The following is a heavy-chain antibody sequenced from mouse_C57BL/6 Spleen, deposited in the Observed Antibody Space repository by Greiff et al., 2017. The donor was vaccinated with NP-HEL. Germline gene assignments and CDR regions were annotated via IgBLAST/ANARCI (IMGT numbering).Heavy chain of an antibody. CDR2: IDPENGDT. V-gene: IGHV14-4*01. Sequence: EVQLQQSGAELVRPGASVKLSCTASGFNIKDDYMHWVKQRPEQGLEWIGWIDPENGDTEYASKFQGKATITADTSSNTAYLQLSSLTSEDTAVYYCTTPYGSSLAYWGQGTLVTVSA. CDR1: GFNIKDDY. D-gene: IGHD1-1*01. J-gene: IGHJ3*01. CDR3: TTPYGSSLAY.